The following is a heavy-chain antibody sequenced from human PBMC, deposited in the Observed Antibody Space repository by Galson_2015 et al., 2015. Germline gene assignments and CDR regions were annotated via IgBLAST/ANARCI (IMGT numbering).Heavy chain of an antibody. Sequence: SLRLSCAASGFTVSNTYMSWVRQAPGKGLEWVSVIYSGGTTYFADSVKGRFTISRDNSKNTLYLQMNSLRAEDTAVYYCERVFRDTTMATHYFDYWGQGTLVTVSS. CDR3: ERVFRDTTMATHYFDY. D-gene: IGHD5-18*01. V-gene: IGHV3-53*01. CDR1: GFTVSNTY. CDR2: IYSGGTT. J-gene: IGHJ4*02.